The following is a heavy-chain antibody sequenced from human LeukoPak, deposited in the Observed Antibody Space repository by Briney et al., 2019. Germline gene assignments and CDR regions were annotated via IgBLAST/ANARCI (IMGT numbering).Heavy chain of an antibody. J-gene: IGHJ6*03. Sequence: GGSLRLSCAASGFSFISYAMSWVRRAPGKGLEWVSSMCGSGGSTYYADAVKGRFTISRDNSKNMVYLQMHSLTVEDTAVYYCAKDDYGDYYYMDFRGKGTTVTVSS. V-gene: IGHV3-23*01. CDR2: MCGSGGST. D-gene: IGHD4-17*01. CDR1: GFSFISYA. CDR3: AKDDYGDYYYMDF.